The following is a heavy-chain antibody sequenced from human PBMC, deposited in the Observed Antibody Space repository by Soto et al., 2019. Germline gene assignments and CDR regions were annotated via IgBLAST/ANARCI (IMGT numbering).Heavy chain of an antibody. J-gene: IGHJ3*02. Sequence: EVQLLESGGGLVQPGGSLRLSCAASGFTFSSYAMSWVRQAPGKGLEWGSAISSGGGSTYYADSVKGRFTIFRDNSKNTLYLQMKSLRAEDTAVYYCANTYSSGWYDAFDIWGQGTMVTVSS. CDR2: ISSGGGST. D-gene: IGHD6-19*01. CDR1: GFTFSSYA. CDR3: ANTYSSGWYDAFDI. V-gene: IGHV3-23*01.